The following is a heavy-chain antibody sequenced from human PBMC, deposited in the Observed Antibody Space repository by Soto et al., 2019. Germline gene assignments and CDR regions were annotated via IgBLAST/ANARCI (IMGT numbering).Heavy chain of an antibody. D-gene: IGHD3-22*01. CDR3: ASNSSGYYYWFDT. Sequence: SETLSLTCTVSGGSISSSSYYWGWIRQPPGKGLEWIGSIYYSGSTYYNPSLKSRVTIAVDTSKNQFSLKLSSVTAADTAVYYCASNSSGYYYWFDTWGQGTLVTVSS. CDR1: GGSISSSSYY. CDR2: IYYSGST. J-gene: IGHJ5*02. V-gene: IGHV4-39*01.